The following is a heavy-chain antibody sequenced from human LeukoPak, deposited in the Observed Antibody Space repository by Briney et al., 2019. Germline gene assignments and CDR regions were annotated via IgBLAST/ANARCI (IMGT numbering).Heavy chain of an antibody. J-gene: IGHJ4*02. CDR2: TSSDLNVK. V-gene: IGHV3-30-3*01. CDR3: AREGYYGSGSPPSLYFDY. CDR1: GFTFRNYV. Sequence: GGSLRLSCAASGFTFRNYVIHWVRQAPGKGLEWVAVTSSDLNVKLYADAVKGRFTISRDNSRSTLYLQMNSLRPEDTAIYYCAREGYYGSGSPPSLYFDYWGQGTLVTVSS. D-gene: IGHD3-10*01.